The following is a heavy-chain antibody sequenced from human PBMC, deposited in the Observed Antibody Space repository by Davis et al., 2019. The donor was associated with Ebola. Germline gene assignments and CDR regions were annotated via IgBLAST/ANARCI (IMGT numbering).Heavy chain of an antibody. CDR3: TTDAPDAFDL. CDR2: IKTRTEGATT. Sequence: GESLKISCAASGFTFKNAWINWVRQAPGKGLDWVGCIKTRTEGATTDFGAAVKDRFALSRDDSKNMVYLQMDSLKIEDTAIYYCTTDAPDAFDLWGRGTMVTVSS. V-gene: IGHV3-15*07. CDR1: GFTFKNAW. J-gene: IGHJ3*01.